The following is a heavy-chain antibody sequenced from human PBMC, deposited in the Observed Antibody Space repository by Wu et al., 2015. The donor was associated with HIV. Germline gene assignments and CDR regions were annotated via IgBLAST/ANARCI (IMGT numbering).Heavy chain of an antibody. V-gene: IGHV1-58*02. CDR3: GAHYSEGIWWGVMDF. D-gene: IGHD3-16*01. Sequence: QVQLVQSGAEVKKPGTSVKVSCKASGFIFSTSAIQWVRQVRGQRLEWIGWIDVGSGNTNSAQKFQNRVTIDWDTSATTAHMELSSLTSDDTGLYFCGAHYSEGIWWGVMDFWGQGTLITVSS. CDR1: GFIFSTSA. J-gene: IGHJ4*02. CDR2: IDVGSGNT.